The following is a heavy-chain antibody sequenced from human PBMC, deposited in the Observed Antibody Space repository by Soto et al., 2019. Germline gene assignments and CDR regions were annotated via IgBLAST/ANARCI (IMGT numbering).Heavy chain of an antibody. D-gene: IGHD6-13*01. CDR1: GGSFSGYY. V-gene: IGHV4-34*01. CDR3: ARGLIAAATRADY. Sequence: SETLSLTCAVYGGSFSGYYWSWIRQPPGKGLEWIGEINHSGSTNYNPSLKSRVTISVDTSKNQFSLKLSSVTAADTAVYYCARGLIAAATRADYWGQGTLVTVSS. J-gene: IGHJ4*02. CDR2: INHSGST.